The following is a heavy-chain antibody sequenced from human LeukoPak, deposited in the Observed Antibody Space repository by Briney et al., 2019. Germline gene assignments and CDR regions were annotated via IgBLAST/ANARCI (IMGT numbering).Heavy chain of an antibody. Sequence: ASVKVSCKASRYTFAGYSMHWVRQAPGQGLEWMGWINPNSGGTNYAQKFQGRVTMTGDTSISTAYMELSRLTSDDTAVYYCARGRGSYCLDYWGQGTLVTVYS. CDR3: ARGRGSYCLDY. V-gene: IGHV1-2*02. J-gene: IGHJ4*02. D-gene: IGHD1-26*01. CDR2: INPNSGGT. CDR1: RYTFAGYS.